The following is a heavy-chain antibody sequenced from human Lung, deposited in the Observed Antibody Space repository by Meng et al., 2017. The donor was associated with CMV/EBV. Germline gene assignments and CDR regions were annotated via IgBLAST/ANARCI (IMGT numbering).Heavy chain of an antibody. CDR2: ISSSGSTI. D-gene: IGHD1-26*01. V-gene: IGHV3-11*04. Sequence: SGFTFSDYYMSWIRQAPGKGLEWVSYISSSGSTIYYADSVKGRFTISRDNAKNSLYLQMNSLRAGDTAVYYCARARGGGGIVGATIDYWGQGTLVTVSS. CDR3: ARARGGGGIVGATIDY. J-gene: IGHJ4*02. CDR1: GFTFSDYY.